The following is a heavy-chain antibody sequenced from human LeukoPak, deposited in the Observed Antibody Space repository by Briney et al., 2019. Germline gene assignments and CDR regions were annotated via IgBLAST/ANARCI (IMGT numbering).Heavy chain of an antibody. CDR2: IKSKTDGGTT. CDR3: RGYLDY. Sequence: GSLRLSCAASGFTFSSYAMSWVRQAPGKGLEWVGRIKSKTDGGTTDYAAPVKGRFTISRDDSKNTLFLQMNSLKTEDTAVYYCRGYLDYWGQGTLVTVSS. J-gene: IGHJ4*02. D-gene: IGHD3-22*01. CDR1: GFTFSSYA. V-gene: IGHV3-15*01.